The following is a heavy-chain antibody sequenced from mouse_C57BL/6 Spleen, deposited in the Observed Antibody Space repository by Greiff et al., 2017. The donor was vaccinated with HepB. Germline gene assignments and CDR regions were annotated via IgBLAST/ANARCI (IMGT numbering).Heavy chain of an antibody. CDR3: ARRGVHPFDY. CDR2: ISGGGGNT. CDR1: GFTFSSYT. D-gene: IGHD5-1*01. J-gene: IGHJ2*01. V-gene: IGHV5-9*01. Sequence: EVNLVESGGGLVKPGGSLKLSCAASGFTFSSYTMSWVRQTPEKRLEWVATISGGGGNTYYPDSVKGRFTISRDNAKNTLYLQMSSLRSEDTALYYCARRGVHPFDYWGQGTTLTVSS.